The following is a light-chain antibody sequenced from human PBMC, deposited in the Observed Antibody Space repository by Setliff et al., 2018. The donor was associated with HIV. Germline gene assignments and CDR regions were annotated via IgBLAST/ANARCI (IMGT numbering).Light chain of an antibody. V-gene: IGLV2-14*01. CDR3: SSYTSSSTRV. Sequence: QSALTQPASVSGSPGQSITISCTGTWSDLGGYNYVSWYQQHPGKAPKLMIYEVSNRPSGVSNRFSGSKSGSTASLTISGLQAEDEADYFCSSYTSSSTRVFGTWDQGHRP. CDR1: WSDLGGYNY. J-gene: IGLJ1*01. CDR2: EVS.